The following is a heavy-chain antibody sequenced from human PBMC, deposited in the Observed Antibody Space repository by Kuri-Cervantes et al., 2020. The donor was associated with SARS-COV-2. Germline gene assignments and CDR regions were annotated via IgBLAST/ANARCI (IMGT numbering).Heavy chain of an antibody. V-gene: IGHV5-51*01. D-gene: IGHD4-17*01. CDR2: IYPGDSDT. CDR1: GYSFTNYW. CDR3: ARRAYGEEVDYYYMDV. J-gene: IGHJ6*03. Sequence: GGSLRLSCKGSGYSFTNYWIGWVRKMPGKGLEWMGIIYPGDSDTRYSTSFQGQVTISADKSINTAFLQWSSLKASDTAIYYCARRAYGEEVDYYYMDVWGKGTAVTVSS.